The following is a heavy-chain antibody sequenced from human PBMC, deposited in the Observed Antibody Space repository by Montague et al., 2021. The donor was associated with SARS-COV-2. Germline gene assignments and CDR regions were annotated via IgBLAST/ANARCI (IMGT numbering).Heavy chain of an antibody. D-gene: IGHD3-10*01. CDR1: GFTFSSYE. V-gene: IGHV3-48*03. CDR3: AREEDSYGSGTLDY. Sequence: SLRLSCAASGFTFSSYEMNWVRQAPGKGLEWVSYISSSGSTLYHXDSVWGRFTISRDNARDLVYLQMNSLRAEDTAVYYCAREEDSYGSGTLDYWGQGTLVTVSS. CDR2: ISSSGSTL. J-gene: IGHJ4*02.